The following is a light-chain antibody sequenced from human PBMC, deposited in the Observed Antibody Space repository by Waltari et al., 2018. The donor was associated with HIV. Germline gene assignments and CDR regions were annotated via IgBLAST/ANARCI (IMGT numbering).Light chain of an antibody. Sequence: QSVLTQPPSVAGAPGQEVAISCTGTTSNIGAGYDVHWYHHVPGVAPKLLIYGNAIRPSGVPDRFSAAKSGTLASLAIAGLQADDEADYYCQSFDMTLRGFVFGTGTKVSVL. J-gene: IGLJ1*01. CDR2: GNA. CDR3: QSFDMTLRGFV. V-gene: IGLV1-40*01. CDR1: TSNIGAGYD.